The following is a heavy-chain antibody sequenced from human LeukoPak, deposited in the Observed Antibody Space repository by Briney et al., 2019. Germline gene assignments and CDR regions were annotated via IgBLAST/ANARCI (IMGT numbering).Heavy chain of an antibody. J-gene: IGHJ2*01. D-gene: IGHD4-17*01. CDR3: ARDRMTTVTHWYFDL. V-gene: IGHV3-21*01. Sequence: GGSLRLSCAASGFTFSSYSMNWVRQAPGKGLECVSSISSSSSYIYYADSVKGRFTISRDNAKNSLYLQMNSLRAEDTAVYYCARDRMTTVTHWYFDLWGRGTLVTVSS. CDR2: ISSSSSYI. CDR1: GFTFSSYS.